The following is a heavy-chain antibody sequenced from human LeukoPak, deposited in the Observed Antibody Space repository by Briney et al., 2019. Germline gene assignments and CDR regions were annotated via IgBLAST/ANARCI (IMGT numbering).Heavy chain of an antibody. Sequence: GASVKVSGMASGGTFSSYAISWVRQAPGQGLEWMGGIIPIFGTANYAQKFQGGVTITTDESTSTAYMELSSLRSEDTAVYYCARELGRHYYDSSGYPFDYWGQGTLVTVSS. CDR3: ARELGRHYYDSSGYPFDY. V-gene: IGHV1-69*05. D-gene: IGHD3-22*01. CDR2: IIPIFGTA. CDR1: GGTFSSYA. J-gene: IGHJ4*02.